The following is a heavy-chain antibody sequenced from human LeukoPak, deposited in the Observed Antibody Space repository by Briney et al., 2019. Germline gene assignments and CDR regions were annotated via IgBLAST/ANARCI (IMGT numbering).Heavy chain of an antibody. V-gene: IGHV3-23*01. CDR3: AKVAPRYSGYGAFDY. Sequence: GSLRLSCAASGFNFRNYAMAWVRQAPGKGLEWVSGISAGATRTYYADSVKGRFTISRDNSKNTLYLQMNSLRAEDTAVYYCAKVAPRYSGYGAFDYWGQGTLVTVSS. CDR2: ISAGATRT. J-gene: IGHJ4*02. D-gene: IGHD5-12*01. CDR1: GFNFRNYA.